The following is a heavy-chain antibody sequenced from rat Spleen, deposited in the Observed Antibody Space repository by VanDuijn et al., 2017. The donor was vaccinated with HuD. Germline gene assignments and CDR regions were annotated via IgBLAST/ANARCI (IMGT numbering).Heavy chain of an antibody. CDR3: AKEANYGGLMDA. CDR2: ISYDGTAT. CDR1: GLSFRNYD. D-gene: IGHD1-11*01. J-gene: IGHJ4*01. V-gene: IGHV5-25*01. Sequence: EVQLVESGGGLVQPGRSMKLSCAASGLSFRNYDMAWVRQPPTQGLEWVASISYDGTATYYRDSVKGRFTLSRDNAKSNLYLQMGSLRSEDTATYYCAKEANYGGLMDAWGQGASVTVSS.